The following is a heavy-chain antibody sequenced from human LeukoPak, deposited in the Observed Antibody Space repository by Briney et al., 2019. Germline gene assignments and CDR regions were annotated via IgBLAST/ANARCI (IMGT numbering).Heavy chain of an antibody. CDR1: GFTFSSYA. Sequence: GGSLRLSCAASGFTFSSYAMSWVRQAPGKGLEWVSAISGSSSSTYYADSVKGRFTISRDNSKNTLYLQMNSLRGEDTAVYYCAKPRENSSGVGRYFDYWGQETLVTVSS. J-gene: IGHJ4*02. V-gene: IGHV3-23*01. CDR3: AKPRENSSGVGRYFDY. D-gene: IGHD6-19*01. CDR2: ISGSSSST.